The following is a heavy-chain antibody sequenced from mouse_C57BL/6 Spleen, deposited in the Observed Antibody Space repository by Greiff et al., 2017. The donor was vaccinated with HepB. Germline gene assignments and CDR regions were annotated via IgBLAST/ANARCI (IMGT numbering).Heavy chain of an antibody. CDR1: GYSITSGYY. V-gene: IGHV3-6*01. J-gene: IGHJ2*01. Sequence: ESGPGLVKPSQSLSLTCSVTGYSITSGYYWNWIRQFPGNKLEWMGYISYDGSNNYNPSLKNRISITRDTSKNQFFRKLNTVTTEDTATYYCARGPDYWGQGTTLTVSS. CDR2: ISYDGSN. CDR3: ARGPDY.